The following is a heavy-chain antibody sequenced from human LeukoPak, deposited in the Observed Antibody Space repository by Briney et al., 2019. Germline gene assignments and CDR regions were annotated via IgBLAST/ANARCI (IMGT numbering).Heavy chain of an antibody. CDR3: ARDGYDSSGYYSGYYYYYMDV. J-gene: IGHJ6*03. D-gene: IGHD3-22*01. CDR2: IIPIFGTA. Sequence: AASVKVSCKASGGTFSSYAISWVRQAPGQGLEWMGRIIPIFGTANYAQKFQGRVTITTDESTSTAYMELSSLRSVDTAVYYCARDGYDSSGYYSGYYYYYMDVWGKGTTVTVSS. V-gene: IGHV1-69*05. CDR1: GGTFSSYA.